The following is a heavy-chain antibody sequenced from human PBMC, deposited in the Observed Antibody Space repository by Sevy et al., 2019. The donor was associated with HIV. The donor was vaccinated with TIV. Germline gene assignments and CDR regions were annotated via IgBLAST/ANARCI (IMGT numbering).Heavy chain of an antibody. CDR3: ARVPFPGIAAAGHLGGAFDI. CDR1: GGTFSSYV. J-gene: IGHJ3*02. D-gene: IGHD6-13*01. Sequence: ASVKVSCKASGGTFSSYVISWVRQAPGQGLEWMGRIIPIFGTANYAQKFQGRVTITADESTSTAYMELSSLRSEDTAVYYWARVPFPGIAAAGHLGGAFDIWGQGTMVTVSS. V-gene: IGHV1-69*13. CDR2: IIPIFGTA.